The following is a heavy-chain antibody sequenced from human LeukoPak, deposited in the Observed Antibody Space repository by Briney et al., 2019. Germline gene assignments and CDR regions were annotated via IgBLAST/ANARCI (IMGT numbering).Heavy chain of an antibody. Sequence: GGSLRLSCAASGFTFSNYWMSWVRQAPGKGPEWVGDIKTDGSDKYYVGSVKGRLTISRDNAKNSLYLQMNSLRAEDTAVYYCARDSLIQYGSGSYWGFDYWGQGILVTVSS. CDR3: ARDSLIQYGSGSYWGFDY. V-gene: IGHV3-7*03. CDR2: IKTDGSDK. CDR1: GFTFSNYW. D-gene: IGHD3-10*01. J-gene: IGHJ4*02.